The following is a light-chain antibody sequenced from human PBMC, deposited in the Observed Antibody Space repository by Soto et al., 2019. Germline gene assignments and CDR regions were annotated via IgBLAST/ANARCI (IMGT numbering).Light chain of an antibody. CDR1: SSDVGGYNY. CDR2: DVS. CDR3: SSYTSSSLVV. V-gene: IGLV2-14*01. Sequence: QSALTQPASVSGSPGQSNTISCTGTSSDVGGYNYVSWYQQHPGKAPKLMIYDVSNRPSGVSNRFSGSKSGNTASLTISGLQAEDEADYYCSSYTSSSLVVFGGGTKVTVL. J-gene: IGLJ2*01.